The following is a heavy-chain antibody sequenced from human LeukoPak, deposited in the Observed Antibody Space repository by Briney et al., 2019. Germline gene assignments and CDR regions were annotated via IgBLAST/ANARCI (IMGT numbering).Heavy chain of an antibody. Sequence: PSQTLSLTCTVSGGSISSGGYYWSWIRQHPGKGLEWLGYIYYSGSTYYNPSLKSRVTISVDTSKNQFSLKLSSVTAADTAVYYCARVQLGMLPTYYLDYWGQGTLVTVSS. CDR2: IYYSGST. D-gene: IGHD1-1*01. CDR3: ARVQLGMLPTYYLDY. CDR1: GGSISSGGYY. V-gene: IGHV4-31*03. J-gene: IGHJ4*02.